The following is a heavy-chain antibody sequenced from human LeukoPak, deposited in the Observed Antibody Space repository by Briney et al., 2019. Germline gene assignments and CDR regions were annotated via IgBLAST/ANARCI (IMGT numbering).Heavy chain of an antibody. V-gene: IGHV4-59*01. D-gene: IGHD2-2*01. J-gene: IGHJ4*02. CDR2: IYYSGST. CDR1: GGSIGSYY. CDR3: ARVSSSSWQPFDY. Sequence: SETLSLTCTVSGGSIGSYYWSWIRQPPGKGLEWIGYIYYSGSTNYNPSLKSRVTISVDTSKNQFSLKLSSVTAADTAVYYCARVSSSSWQPFDYWGQGTLVTVSS.